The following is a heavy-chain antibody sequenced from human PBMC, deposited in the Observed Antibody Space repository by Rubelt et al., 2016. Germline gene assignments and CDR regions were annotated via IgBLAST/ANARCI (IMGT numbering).Heavy chain of an antibody. CDR2: IYPGDSDT. D-gene: IGHD4-17*01. CDR1: GYSFTSHW. J-gene: IGHJ4*02. V-gene: IGHV5-10-1*03. CDR3: ARSSGTTVTTVDY. Sequence: EVQLVQSGAEVKKPGESLRISCKGSGYSFTSHWISWVRQMPGKGLEWMGIIYPGDSDTNYSPSFHGHVTISADKSISTAYLQWSSLKASDTAMYYCARSSGTTVTTVDYWGQGTLVTVSS.